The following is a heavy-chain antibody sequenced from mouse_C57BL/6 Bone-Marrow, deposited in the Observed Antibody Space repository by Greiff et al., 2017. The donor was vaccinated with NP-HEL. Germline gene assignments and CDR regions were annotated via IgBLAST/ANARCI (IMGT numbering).Heavy chain of an antibody. D-gene: IGHD1-1*01. V-gene: IGHV1-4*01. CDR1: GYTFTSYT. CDR2: INPSSGHT. Sequence: QVQLQQSGAELARPGASVKMSCKASGYTFTSYTMHWVKQRPGQGLEWIGYINPSSGHTKYNQKFKDKATLTADKSSSTAYMQLSSLTSEDSAVYYCASTVVATDFDYWGQGTTLTVSS. CDR3: ASTVVATDFDY. J-gene: IGHJ2*01.